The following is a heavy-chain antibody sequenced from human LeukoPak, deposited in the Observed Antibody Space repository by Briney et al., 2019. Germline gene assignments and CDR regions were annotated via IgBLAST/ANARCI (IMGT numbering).Heavy chain of an antibody. Sequence: ASVKVSCKASGGTFSSYAISWVRQAPGHGLEWMGGIIPIFGATNYTQKFQGRVTITADESTSTAYMELSSLRSEDTAVYYCVRGRRGGNYAYYFDYWGQGTLVTVSS. CDR1: GGTFSSYA. J-gene: IGHJ4*02. D-gene: IGHD1-26*01. CDR2: IIPIFGAT. CDR3: VRGRRGGNYAYYFDY. V-gene: IGHV1-69*13.